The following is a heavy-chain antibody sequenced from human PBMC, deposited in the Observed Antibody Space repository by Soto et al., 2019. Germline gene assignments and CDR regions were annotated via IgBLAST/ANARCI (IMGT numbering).Heavy chain of an antibody. Sequence: SETLSLTCTVSGGSISSGDYYWSWIRQPPGKGLEWIGYIYYSGSTYYNPSLKSRVTISVDTSKNQFSLKLSSVTAADTAVDYCARAGPTVNWGSPSANWFDPWGQGTLVTVSS. CDR3: ARAGPTVNWGSPSANWFDP. J-gene: IGHJ5*02. D-gene: IGHD7-27*01. CDR1: GGSISSGDYY. CDR2: IYYSGST. V-gene: IGHV4-30-4*01.